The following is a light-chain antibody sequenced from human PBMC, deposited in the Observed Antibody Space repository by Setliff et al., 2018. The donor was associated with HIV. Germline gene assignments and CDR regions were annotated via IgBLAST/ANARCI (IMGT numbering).Light chain of an antibody. Sequence: QSALTQPASVSGSPGQSITISCTGTSSDIGVSKYVSWYQQHPSRAPKLMIFEVINRPSGVSDRFSGSKSGNTASLTISGLQAEDEADYYCSSYKTGNTLVFGGGTKVTVL. CDR3: SSYKTGNTLV. CDR1: SSDIGVSKY. J-gene: IGLJ3*02. V-gene: IGLV2-14*01. CDR2: EVI.